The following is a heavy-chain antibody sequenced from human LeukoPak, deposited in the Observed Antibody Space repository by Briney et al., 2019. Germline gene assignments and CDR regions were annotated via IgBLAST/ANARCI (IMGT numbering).Heavy chain of an antibody. CDR1: GDSVSSYY. J-gene: IGHJ4*02. V-gene: IGHV4-59*08. Sequence: PSETLSLTCTVSGDSVSSYYWSWIRQPPGKGLEWIGDMYYSGSINYNPSLKSRVTISVDTSKNQFSLKVSSVTAADTAVYFCARILPPLYHFDCWGQGTLVTVSS. CDR3: ARILPPLYHFDC. CDR2: MYYSGSI. D-gene: IGHD3-10*01.